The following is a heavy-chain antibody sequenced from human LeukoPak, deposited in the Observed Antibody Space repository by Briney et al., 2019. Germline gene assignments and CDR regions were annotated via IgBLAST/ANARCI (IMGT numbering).Heavy chain of an antibody. J-gene: IGHJ5*02. D-gene: IGHD3-3*01. CDR1: GFIFNSYE. Sequence: GGSLRLSCAASGFIFNSYEMNWVRQAPGKGLEWVSYISSSGSPIYYADSVKGRFTISRDNAKNSLYLQMNSLRADDTAVYYCAREYNFWSGYHSYNWFDPWAREPWSPSPQ. CDR2: ISSSGSPI. CDR3: AREYNFWSGYHSYNWFDP. V-gene: IGHV3-48*03.